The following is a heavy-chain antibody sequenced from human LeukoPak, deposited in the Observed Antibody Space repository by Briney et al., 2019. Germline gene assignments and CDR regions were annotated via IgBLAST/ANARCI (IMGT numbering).Heavy chain of an antibody. J-gene: IGHJ4*02. CDR3: AKERSGGSCYSGCYFDY. CDR2: ISGSGGST. D-gene: IGHD2-15*01. CDR1: GFTFISYA. Sequence: GGSLRLSCAASGFTFISYAMSWVRQAPGKGLEWVSAISGSGGSTYYADSVKGRFTISRDNSKNTLYLQMNSLRAEDTAVYYCAKERSGGSCYSGCYFDYWGQGTLVTVSS. V-gene: IGHV3-23*01.